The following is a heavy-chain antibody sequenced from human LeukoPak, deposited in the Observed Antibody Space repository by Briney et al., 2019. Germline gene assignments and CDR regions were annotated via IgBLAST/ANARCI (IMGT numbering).Heavy chain of an antibody. CDR2: IGSGGDT. CDR3: ARGSSLGFDP. CDR1: GFPFRTFD. V-gene: IGHV3-13*04. Sequence: GGSLRLSCAASGFPFRTFDFHWVRQATGKGLEWVSSIGSGGDTYYPGSVKGRLTISRENAKNSLYLQMDSLRAADTALYFCARGSSLGFDPWGQGTLVTVSS. J-gene: IGHJ5*02. D-gene: IGHD2-2*01.